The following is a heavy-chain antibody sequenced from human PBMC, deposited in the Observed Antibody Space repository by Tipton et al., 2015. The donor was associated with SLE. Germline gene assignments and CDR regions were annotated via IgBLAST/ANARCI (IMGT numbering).Heavy chain of an antibody. V-gene: IGHV3-7*01. Sequence: GSLRLSCVASGFTFRTYWMSWVRQAPGKGLEWVANINQDGSGKHYVESMKGRFTISRDNAKSSLYLQINSLRVEDTAVYYCAKVDKGRELQDYWGQGTLVTVSS. J-gene: IGHJ4*02. CDR1: GFTFRTYW. CDR2: INQDGSGK. D-gene: IGHD1-26*01. CDR3: AKVDKGRELQDY.